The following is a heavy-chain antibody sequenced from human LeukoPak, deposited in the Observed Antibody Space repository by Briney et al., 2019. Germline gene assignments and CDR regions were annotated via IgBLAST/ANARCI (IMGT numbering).Heavy chain of an antibody. CDR2: IYAGDSDT. CDR1: GYIFSDYW. V-gene: IGHV5-51*01. CDR3: ARERGYYCSTGSCYFDF. Sequence: RRGESLKISCRGSGYIFSDYWIGWVRQMPGRGLEWMGIIYAGDSDTRYMPSFQGQVTISADKSINTAYLQWSSLKASDTAVYFCARERGYYCSTGSCYFDFWGRGTLVTVSS. D-gene: IGHD2-15*01. J-gene: IGHJ4*02.